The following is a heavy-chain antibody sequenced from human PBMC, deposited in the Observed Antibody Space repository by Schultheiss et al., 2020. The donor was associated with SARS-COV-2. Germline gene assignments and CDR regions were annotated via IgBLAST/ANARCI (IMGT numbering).Heavy chain of an antibody. D-gene: IGHD2-8*01. CDR3: ARGKSGLFEMGY. V-gene: IGHV3-74*01. Sequence: GESLKISCAASGFTFSRSVMSWVRQAPGKGLVWVSRINSDGSSTSYADSVKGRFTISRDNAKNTLYLQMNSLRAEDTAVYYCARGKSGLFEMGYWGQGTLVTVSS. CDR1: GFTFSRSV. CDR2: INSDGSST. J-gene: IGHJ4*02.